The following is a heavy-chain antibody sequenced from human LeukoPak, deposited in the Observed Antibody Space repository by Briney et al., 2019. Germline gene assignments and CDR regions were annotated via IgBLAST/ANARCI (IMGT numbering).Heavy chain of an antibody. V-gene: IGHV1-69*13. CDR2: IIPIFGTA. J-gene: IGHJ6*03. CDR1: GGTSSSYA. CDR3: ARDRRASWADYYYYMDV. Sequence: ASVKVSCKASGGTSSSYAISWVRQAPGQGLEWMGGIIPIFGTANYAQKFQGRVTITADESTSTAYMELSSLRSEDTAVYYCARDRRASWADYYYYMDVWGKGTTVTISS.